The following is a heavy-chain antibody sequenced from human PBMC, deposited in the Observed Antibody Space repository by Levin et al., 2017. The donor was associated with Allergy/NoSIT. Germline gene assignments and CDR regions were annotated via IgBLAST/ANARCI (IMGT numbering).Heavy chain of an antibody. CDR2: IKQDGTEK. CDR1: GFTFSDHW. V-gene: IGHV3-7*04. CDR3: ARAHPHYYEKYGLDS. J-gene: IGHJ4*02. D-gene: IGHD3-16*01. Sequence: GESLKISCAASGFTFSDHWMSWVRQAPGKGLEWVANIKQDGTEKNYVDSVKGRFTISRDNAMKSLYLQMNSLSAEDTAVFYCARAHPHYYEKYGLDSWGQGTLVTVSS.